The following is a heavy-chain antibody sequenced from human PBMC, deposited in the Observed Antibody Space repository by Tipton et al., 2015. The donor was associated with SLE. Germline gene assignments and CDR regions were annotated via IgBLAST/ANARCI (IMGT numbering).Heavy chain of an antibody. J-gene: IGHJ6*02. CDR3: ARDSSSWFGSYYYGMDV. CDR2: IYYSGST. Sequence: GLVKPSETLSLTCTVSGGSISSHYWSWIRQPPGKGLEWIGYIYYSGSTNYNPSLKSRVTISVDTSKNQFSLKLSSVTAADTAVYYCARDSSSWFGSYYYGMDVWGQGTTVTVSS. V-gene: IGHV4-59*11. D-gene: IGHD6-13*01. CDR1: GGSISSHY.